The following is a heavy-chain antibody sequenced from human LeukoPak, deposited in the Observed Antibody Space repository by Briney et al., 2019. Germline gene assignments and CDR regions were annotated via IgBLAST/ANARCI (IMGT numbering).Heavy chain of an antibody. V-gene: IGHV4-34*01. CDR2: INHSEST. J-gene: IGHJ4*02. D-gene: IGHD1-1*01. CDR3: ARRLNGWNDLDY. Sequence: PSETLSLTCAVYGGSFSGYYWSWIRQPPGKGLEWIGEINHSESTNYNPSLKSRVTISVDTSKNQFSLKLSSVTAADTAVYYCARRLNGWNDLDYWGQGTLVTVSS. CDR1: GGSFSGYY.